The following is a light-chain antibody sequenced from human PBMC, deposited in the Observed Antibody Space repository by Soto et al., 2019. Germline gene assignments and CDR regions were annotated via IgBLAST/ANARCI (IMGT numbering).Light chain of an antibody. V-gene: IGLV1-40*01. CDR1: SSNIGAGYD. J-gene: IGLJ2*01. Sequence: QSVLTQPPSVSGAPGQRVTISCTGSSSNIGAGYDVHWYQQLPGTAPKLLIYSNSNRPSGVPDRFSGSKSGTSASLAITGLQAKDEADYYCQSYDSSLSGSVFGGGTKVTVL. CDR2: SNS. CDR3: QSYDSSLSGSV.